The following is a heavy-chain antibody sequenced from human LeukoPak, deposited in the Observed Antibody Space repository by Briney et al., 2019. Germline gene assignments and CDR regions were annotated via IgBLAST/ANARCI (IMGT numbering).Heavy chain of an antibody. J-gene: IGHJ5*02. CDR3: AKDSPEPT. CDR1: GGSINNYY. D-gene: IGHD1-14*01. Sequence: SETLSLTCTVSGGSINNYYWSWTRQPPGKPLEWLGSIYYSGTTNYNPSLKSRVSMSIDTSKTQFSLKLSSVTAADTAVYYCAKDSPEPTWGQGTLVTVSS. V-gene: IGHV4-59*01. CDR2: IYYSGTT.